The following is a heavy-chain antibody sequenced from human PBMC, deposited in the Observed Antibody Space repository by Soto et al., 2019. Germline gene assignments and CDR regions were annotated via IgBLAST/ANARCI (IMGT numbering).Heavy chain of an antibody. J-gene: IGHJ4*02. D-gene: IGHD3-22*01. Sequence: ASVKVSCKVSGYTLTELSMHWVRQAPGKGLEWMGGFDPEDGETIYAQKFQGRVTMTEDTSTDTAYMELSSLRSEDTAVYYCATGTYYYDSSGYSPIHYFDYWGQGTLVTVSS. CDR1: GYTLTELS. CDR3: ATGTYYYDSSGYSPIHYFDY. V-gene: IGHV1-24*01. CDR2: FDPEDGET.